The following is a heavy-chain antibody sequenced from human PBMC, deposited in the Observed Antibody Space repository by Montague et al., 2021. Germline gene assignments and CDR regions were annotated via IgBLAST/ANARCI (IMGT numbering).Heavy chain of an antibody. CDR3: ARGRGNSYVSFDS. J-gene: IGHJ4*02. V-gene: IGHV4-59*13. Sequence: SETLSLTCTVSGGSISSFYWSWIRQPPEKGLELIAYIYYSGSAGGTTNYNPSLKSRVTISVDSSKNQLSLQLTSVTTADTAVYYCARGRGNSYVSFDSWGQGTLISVPS. CDR2: IYYSGSAGGTT. D-gene: IGHD5-18*01. CDR1: GGSISSFY.